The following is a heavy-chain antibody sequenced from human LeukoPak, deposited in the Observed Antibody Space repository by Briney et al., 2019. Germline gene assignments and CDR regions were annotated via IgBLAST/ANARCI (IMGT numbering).Heavy chain of an antibody. J-gene: IGHJ6*03. CDR3: ARVKLASGYSYGFYYYYYMDV. CDR1: GFTFTSYA. Sequence: GRSLRLSCAASGFTFTSYAMHWVRQAPGKGLEWVAVISYDGSNKYYADSVKGRFTISRDNSKNTLYLQMNSLRAEDTAVYYCARVKLASGYSYGFYYYYYMDVWGKGTTVTISS. D-gene: IGHD5-18*01. V-gene: IGHV3-30*04. CDR2: ISYDGSNK.